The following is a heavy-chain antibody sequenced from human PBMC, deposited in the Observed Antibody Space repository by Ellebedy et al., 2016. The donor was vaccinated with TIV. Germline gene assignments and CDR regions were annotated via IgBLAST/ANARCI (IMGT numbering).Heavy chain of an antibody. V-gene: IGHV2-5*02. CDR3: AWMWYIDSSSWYRDY. J-gene: IGHJ4*02. CDR2: IYWDDDK. CDR1: GFSLSTSGVG. D-gene: IGHD6-13*01. Sequence: SGPTLVXPTQTLTLTCTFSGFSLSTSGVGVGWIRQPPGKALEWLALIYWDDDKRYSPSLKSRLTITKDTSKNQVVLTMTNMDPVDTATYYCAWMWYIDSSSWYRDYWGQGTLVTVSS.